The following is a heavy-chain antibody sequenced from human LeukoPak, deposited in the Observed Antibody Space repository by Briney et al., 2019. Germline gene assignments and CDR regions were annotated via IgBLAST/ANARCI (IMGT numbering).Heavy chain of an antibody. J-gene: IGHJ6*02. CDR1: GGTFSSYA. CDR2: IIPILGIA. D-gene: IGHD2-2*01. V-gene: IGHV1-69*04. Sequence: SVKVSCKASGGTFSSYAISWVRQAPGQGLEWMGRIIPILGIANYAQKLQGRVTITADKSTSTAYMELSSLRSEDTAVYYCAVVPAATDYYGMDVWGQGTTVTVSS. CDR3: AVVPAATDYYGMDV.